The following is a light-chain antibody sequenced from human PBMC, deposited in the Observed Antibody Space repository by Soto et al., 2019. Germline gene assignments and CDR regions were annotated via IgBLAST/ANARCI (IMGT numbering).Light chain of an antibody. CDR1: QSISTW. V-gene: IGKV1-5*01. CDR2: DAS. Sequence: DIQMTQSPSTLSASVGDSVTITCRASQSISTWLAWYQQKPGKAPNLLIYDASSLASGVPSRFSGSGSGTEFTLTISSLQPDDFATFYGQQDNSHSKTFWQVTKVGIK. CDR3: QQDNSHSKT. J-gene: IGKJ1*01.